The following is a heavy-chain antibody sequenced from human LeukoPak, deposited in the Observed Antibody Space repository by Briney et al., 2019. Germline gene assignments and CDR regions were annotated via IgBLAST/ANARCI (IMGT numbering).Heavy chain of an antibody. CDR3: ARPYSYGYFDY. V-gene: IGHV3-23*01. J-gene: IGHJ4*02. Sequence: GGSLRLSCAASGFTFSSYAMSWVRQAPGKGLEWVSAISGSGGSTYYADSVKGRFTISRDNSKNTLHLQTNSLRAEDTAVYYCARPYSYGYFDYWGQGTLVTVSS. CDR2: ISGSGGST. D-gene: IGHD5-18*01. CDR1: GFTFSSYA.